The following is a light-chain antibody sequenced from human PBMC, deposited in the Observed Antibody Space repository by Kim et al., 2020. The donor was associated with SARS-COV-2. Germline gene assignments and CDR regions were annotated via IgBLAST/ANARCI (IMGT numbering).Light chain of an antibody. V-gene: IGKV1-27*01. J-gene: IGKJ1*01. CDR1: QGISHD. Sequence: ASVGDRVTISCRASQGISHDLAWYQQKPGKVPKLLIFAASALHSGVPSRFSGSGSGTDFTLTISSLQPEDVATYYCQKYNGAPWTFGQGTKVDIK. CDR3: QKYNGAPWT. CDR2: AAS.